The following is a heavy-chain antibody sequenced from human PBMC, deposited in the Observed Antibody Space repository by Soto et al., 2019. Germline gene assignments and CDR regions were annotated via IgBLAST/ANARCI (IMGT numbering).Heavy chain of an antibody. CDR2: ISSSSSYT. CDR3: ARVVLRYFDWLNNWFDP. Sequence: GGSLRLSCAASGFTFSDYYMSWIRQAPGKGLEWVSYISSSSSYTNYADSVKGRFTISRDNAKNSLYLQMNSLRAEDTAVYYCARVVLRYFDWLNNWFDPWGQGTLVTVSS. D-gene: IGHD3-9*01. CDR1: GFTFSDYY. V-gene: IGHV3-11*06. J-gene: IGHJ5*02.